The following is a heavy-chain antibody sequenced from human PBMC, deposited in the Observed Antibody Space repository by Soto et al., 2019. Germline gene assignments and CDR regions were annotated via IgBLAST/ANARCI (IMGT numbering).Heavy chain of an antibody. CDR3: AKGHYDILTGYYGY. J-gene: IGHJ4*02. Sequence: EVQLLESGGGLVQPGGSLRLSCAASGFTFSSYAMSWARQAPGKGLEWVSAISGSGGSTYYADSVKGRFTISRDNSKNTLYLQMNSLRAEDTAVYYCAKGHYDILTGYYGYWGQGTLVTVSS. CDR1: GFTFSSYA. CDR2: ISGSGGST. D-gene: IGHD3-9*01. V-gene: IGHV3-23*01.